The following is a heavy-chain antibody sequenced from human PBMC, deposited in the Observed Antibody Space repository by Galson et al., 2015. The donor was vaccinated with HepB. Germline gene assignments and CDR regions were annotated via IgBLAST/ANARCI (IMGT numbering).Heavy chain of an antibody. CDR1: GFTFSDYY. J-gene: IGHJ3*02. D-gene: IGHD6-13*01. Sequence: SLRLSCAASGFTFSDYYMSWIRQAPGKGLEWVSYISSSSSYTNYADSVKGRFTISRDNAKNSLYLQMNSLRAEDTAVYYCARPFLSSSWYLDAFDIWGQGTMVTVSS. V-gene: IGHV3-11*03. CDR2: ISSSSSYT. CDR3: ARPFLSSSWYLDAFDI.